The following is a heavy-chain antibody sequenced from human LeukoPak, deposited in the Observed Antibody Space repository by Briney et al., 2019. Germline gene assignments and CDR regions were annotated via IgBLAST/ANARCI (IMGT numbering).Heavy chain of an antibody. CDR3: ARGGAPDN. D-gene: IGHD1-26*01. V-gene: IGHV3-7*01. CDR1: GFKFSSYW. Sequence: GGSLRLSCAASGFKFSSYWMSWVRQAPGKGLEWVANINQDGGKKYYVDSVRGRFAISRDNAENSVYLQMNSLRAEDTALYYCARGGAPDNWGQGTLVTVSS. CDR2: INQDGGKK. J-gene: IGHJ4*02.